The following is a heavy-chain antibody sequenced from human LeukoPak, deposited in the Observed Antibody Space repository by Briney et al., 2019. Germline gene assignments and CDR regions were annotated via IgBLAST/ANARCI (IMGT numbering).Heavy chain of an antibody. V-gene: IGHV5-51*01. Sequence: GESLKISCKASGYTFTNSWIGWVRQKPGKGLEWVGIIWPGGSDTSYSPSFQGQVTISADKSITTAYLQWSSLKASDTAMYYCARPVTGVSPSGAIDFWGQGTQVTVSS. CDR3: ARPVTGVSPSGAIDF. CDR1: GYTFTNSW. D-gene: IGHD1-26*01. CDR2: IWPGGSDT. J-gene: IGHJ4*02.